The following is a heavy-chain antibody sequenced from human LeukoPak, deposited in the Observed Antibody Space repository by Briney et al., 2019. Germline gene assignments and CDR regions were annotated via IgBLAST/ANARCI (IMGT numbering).Heavy chain of an antibody. V-gene: IGHV3-23*01. D-gene: IGHD2-2*01. CDR2: ISGSGGST. CDR1: GFTFSSYA. J-gene: IGHJ6*03. CDR3: ARDQGYCSRTNYCYYYYMDV. Sequence: GGSLRLSCAASGFTFSSYAMSWVRQAPGKGLEWVSAISGSGGSTYYADSVKGRFTISRDNAKNSLYLQMNSLRAEDTAVYYCARDQGYCSRTNYCYYYYMDVWGKGTTVTVFS.